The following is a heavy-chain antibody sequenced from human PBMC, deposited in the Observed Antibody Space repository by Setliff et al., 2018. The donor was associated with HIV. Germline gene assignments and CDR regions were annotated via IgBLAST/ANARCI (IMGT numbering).Heavy chain of an antibody. V-gene: IGHV1-2*02. CDR2: INPNSGGT. Sequence: ASVKVSCKASGYTFSNHYIHWVRLDPGQGLEWVGWINPNSGGTNYAQKFQGRVTMTRDTSISTAYMDLSRLRSDDTAVYYCARLAVAGNWGQGTLVTVSS. CDR1: GYTFSNHY. CDR3: ARLAVAGN. D-gene: IGHD6-19*01. J-gene: IGHJ4*02.